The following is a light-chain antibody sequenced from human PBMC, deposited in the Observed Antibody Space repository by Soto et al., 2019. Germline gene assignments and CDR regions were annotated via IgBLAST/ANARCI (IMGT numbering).Light chain of an antibody. CDR3: QQYANSRFT. CDR2: GAS. J-gene: IGKJ3*01. V-gene: IGKV3-15*01. CDR1: QSVSSN. Sequence: EIVMTQSPATLSVSPGERATLSCRASQSVSSNLAWYQQKPGQAPRLLIYGASTRATGIPARFSGSGSGTDFTLTISRLEPEDFAVYYCQQYANSRFTFGPGTKVDIK.